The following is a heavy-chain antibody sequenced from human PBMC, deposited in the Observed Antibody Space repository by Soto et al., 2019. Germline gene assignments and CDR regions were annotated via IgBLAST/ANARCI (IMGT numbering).Heavy chain of an antibody. V-gene: IGHV4-59*01. Sequence: SETLSLTCTVSGGSISSYYWSWIRQPPGKGLEWIGYIYYSGSTNYNPSLKSRVTISVDTSKNQFSLKLSSVTAADTAVYYCARLGDNYYFWSGIYYYYYMDVWGKGTTVTVSS. CDR3: ARLGDNYYFWSGIYYYYYMDV. D-gene: IGHD3-3*01. CDR1: GGSISSYY. CDR2: IYYSGST. J-gene: IGHJ6*03.